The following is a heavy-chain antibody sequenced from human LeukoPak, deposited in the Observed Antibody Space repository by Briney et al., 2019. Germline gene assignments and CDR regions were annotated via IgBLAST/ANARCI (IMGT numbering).Heavy chain of an antibody. CDR1: GGSISSYY. V-gene: IGHV4-59*01. CDR2: IYYSGST. J-gene: IGHJ4*02. CDR3: ARRPGIRGVEFDY. Sequence: SETLSLTCTVSGGSISSYYWSWIRQPPGKGLEWIGYIYYSGSTNYNPSLKSRVTISVDTSKSQFSLKLSSVTAADTAVYYCARRPGIRGVEFDYWGQGTLVTVSS. D-gene: IGHD3-10*01.